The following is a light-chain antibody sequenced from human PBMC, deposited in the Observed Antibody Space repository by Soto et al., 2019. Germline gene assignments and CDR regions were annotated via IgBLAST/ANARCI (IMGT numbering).Light chain of an antibody. CDR1: QTISNY. CDR3: LQYNNWPPWT. Sequence: EIVMTQSPATLSVSPGERATLSCRASQTISNYLAWYQQKPGQAPRLLISGASTRATGIPARFSGIGSGTDFTLTISSLQSEDFAVYYCLQYNNWPPWTFGQGTKVEIK. CDR2: GAS. V-gene: IGKV3-15*01. J-gene: IGKJ1*01.